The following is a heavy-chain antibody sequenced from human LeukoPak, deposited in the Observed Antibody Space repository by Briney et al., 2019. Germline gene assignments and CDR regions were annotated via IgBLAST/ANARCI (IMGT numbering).Heavy chain of an antibody. D-gene: IGHD4-17*01. Sequence: PGGSLRLSCAASGFSFSRYGMHWVRQAPGKGLEWVAFIRSDGSNKYYADSVKGRFPISRDNSKNTLYLQMNSLKPEDTAMYYCAKSAYAEGGIEYWGQGTLVTVSS. V-gene: IGHV3-30*02. CDR3: AKSAYAEGGIEY. J-gene: IGHJ4*02. CDR2: IRSDGSNK. CDR1: GFSFSRYG.